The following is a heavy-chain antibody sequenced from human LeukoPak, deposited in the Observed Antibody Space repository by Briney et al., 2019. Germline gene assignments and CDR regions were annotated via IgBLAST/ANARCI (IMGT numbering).Heavy chain of an antibody. Sequence: GGSLRLSCAASGFTFSSYAMHWVRQAPGKGLEWVAVISYDGSNKYYADSVKGRSTISRDNSKNTLYLQMNSLRAEDTAVYYCARGMVRGPLGYWGQGTLVTVSS. D-gene: IGHD3-10*01. J-gene: IGHJ4*02. CDR1: GFTFSSYA. V-gene: IGHV3-30-3*01. CDR3: ARGMVRGPLGY. CDR2: ISYDGSNK.